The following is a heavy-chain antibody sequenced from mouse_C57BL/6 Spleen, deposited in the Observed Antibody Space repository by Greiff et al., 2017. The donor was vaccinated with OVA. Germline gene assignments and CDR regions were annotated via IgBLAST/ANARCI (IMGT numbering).Heavy chain of an antibody. D-gene: IGHD1-1*01. J-gene: IGHJ1*03. CDR1: GYTFTSYW. Sequence: QVQLKQPGAELVKPGASVKVSCKASGYTFTSYWMHWVKQRPGQGLEWIGRIHPSDSDTNYNQKFKGKATLTVDKSSSTAYMQLSSLTSEDSAVYYCASGSSYWYFDVWGTGTTVTVSS. CDR3: ASGSSYWYFDV. CDR2: IHPSDSDT. V-gene: IGHV1-74*01.